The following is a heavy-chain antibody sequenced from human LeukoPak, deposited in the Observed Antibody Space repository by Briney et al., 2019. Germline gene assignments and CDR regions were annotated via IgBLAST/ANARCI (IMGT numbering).Heavy chain of an antibody. Sequence: GGALRLSRVHPGFTVITNDMTLVRQAPGAGREWVSVACRDGHKKYADSGQGRFTIARDNSKITLYLEMNSVSADDTAVYYGARGVEPLAANAFAYWGQGTLVSVSS. J-gene: IGHJ4*02. CDR3: ARGVEPLAANAFAY. CDR1: GFTVITND. D-gene: IGHD1-14*01. V-gene: IGHV3-53*01. CDR2: ACRDGHK.